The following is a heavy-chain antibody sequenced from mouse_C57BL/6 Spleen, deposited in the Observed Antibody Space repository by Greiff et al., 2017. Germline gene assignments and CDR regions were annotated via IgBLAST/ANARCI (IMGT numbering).Heavy chain of an antibody. D-gene: IGHD2-4*01. CDR1: GYTFTSYW. CDR3: ARRGIYYDYDGAMDY. V-gene: IGHV1-72*01. J-gene: IGHJ4*01. CDR2: IDPNSGGT. Sequence: VQLQQPGAELVKPGASVKMSCKASGYTFTSYWITWVKQRPGQGLEWIGRIDPNSGGTKYNEKFKSKATLTVDKPSSTAYMQLSSLTSEDSAVYYCARRGIYYDYDGAMDYWGQGTSVTVSS.